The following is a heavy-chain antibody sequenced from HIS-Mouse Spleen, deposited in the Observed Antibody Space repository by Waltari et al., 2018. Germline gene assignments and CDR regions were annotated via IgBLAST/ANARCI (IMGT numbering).Heavy chain of an antibody. CDR2: IRGSGGST. CDR3: AKTLVRSRDFDY. V-gene: IGHV3-23*01. D-gene: IGHD4-17*01. CDR1: GFTFRRSA. Sequence: EVQLLESGGVLVQPWGSLRLFCAASGFTFRRSALGWVRQAPGKGREGGSAIRGSGGSTYYADSVKGRFTISRDNSKNTLYLQMNSLRAEDTAVYYCAKTLVRSRDFDYWGQGTLVTVSS. J-gene: IGHJ4*02.